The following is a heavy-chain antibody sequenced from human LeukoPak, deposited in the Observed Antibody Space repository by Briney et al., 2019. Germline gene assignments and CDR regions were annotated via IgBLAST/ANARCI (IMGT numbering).Heavy chain of an antibody. Sequence: SVKVSCKASGGTFSSYAISWVRQAPGQGLEWMGRIIPILGIANYAQKFQGRVTITADKSTSTAYMELSSLRSEDTAVYYCARETYCGGDCYSELWFDPWGPGTLVTVSS. CDR3: ARETYCGGDCYSELWFDP. D-gene: IGHD2-21*02. CDR2: IIPILGIA. CDR1: GGTFSSYA. V-gene: IGHV1-69*04. J-gene: IGHJ5*02.